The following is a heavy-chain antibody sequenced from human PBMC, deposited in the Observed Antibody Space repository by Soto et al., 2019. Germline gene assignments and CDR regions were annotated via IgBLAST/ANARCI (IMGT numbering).Heavy chain of an antibody. CDR3: ARIPVDTSMIYWLDP. V-gene: IGHV4-61*08. Sequence: PSETLSLTCTVSGGSVSSGDYYWSWIRQPPGEGLEWIGYIYYSGNTNYNPSLKSRVIISVDTYKNLFSLKLTSVTAADTAVYYCARIPVDTSMIYWLDPWGQGTLVTVSS. J-gene: IGHJ5*02. CDR2: IYYSGNT. D-gene: IGHD5-18*01. CDR1: GGSVSSGDYY.